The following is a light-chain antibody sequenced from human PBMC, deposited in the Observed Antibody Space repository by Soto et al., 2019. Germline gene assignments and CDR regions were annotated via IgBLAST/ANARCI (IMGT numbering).Light chain of an antibody. Sequence: DIVLAQSPGTLSLSPGERATLSCRASQSVSSSSLAWYQQKPGQAPRLLIYGASSRATGIPDRFSGSGSGTDFTLTISRLEPEDFVVYYCQQYGTTLMYTFGQGTKLEIK. J-gene: IGKJ2*01. CDR3: QQYGTTLMYT. CDR2: GAS. CDR1: QSVSSSS. V-gene: IGKV3-20*01.